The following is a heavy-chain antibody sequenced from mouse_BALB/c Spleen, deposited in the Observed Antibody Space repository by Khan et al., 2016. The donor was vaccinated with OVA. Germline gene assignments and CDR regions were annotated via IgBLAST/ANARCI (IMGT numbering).Heavy chain of an antibody. CDR3: AREASSWDFSFPY. Sequence: ELVESGASVKMSCKASGYTFTNYVIHWVKQKPGQGLEWIGYINPDNAGTRYNEKFKGKATLTSDISSTTAYMELSSLTSEDSAVYYCAREASSWDFSFPYWGQGTLVTVSA. V-gene: IGHV1S136*01. D-gene: IGHD4-1*01. J-gene: IGHJ3*01. CDR2: INPDNAGT. CDR1: GYTFTNYV.